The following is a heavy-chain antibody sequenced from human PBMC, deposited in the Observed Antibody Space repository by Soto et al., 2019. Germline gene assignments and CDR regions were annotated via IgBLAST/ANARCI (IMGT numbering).Heavy chain of an antibody. D-gene: IGHD2-8*01. CDR2: ISSSSSYI. CDR1: GFTFSSYS. V-gene: IGHV3-21*01. J-gene: IGHJ6*02. Sequence: KTGGSLRLSCAASGFTFSSYSMNWVRQAPGKGLEWVSSISSSSSYIYYADSVKGRFTISRDNAKNSLYLQMNSLRAEDTAVYYCARDLPYCTNGVCSQYGMDVWGQGTTVTVS. CDR3: ARDLPYCTNGVCSQYGMDV.